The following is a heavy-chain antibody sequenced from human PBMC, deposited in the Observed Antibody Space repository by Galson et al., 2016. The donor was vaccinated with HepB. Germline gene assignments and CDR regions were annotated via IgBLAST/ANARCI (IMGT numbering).Heavy chain of an antibody. Sequence: SLRLSCAASGFMFSDHYMAWIRQAPGKGLEWISYISSNSMITYYADSVKGRFTISRDNAKDSLFLEMDSLRADDTAVYYCARGGAWEERFDFWGRGTLVTVSS. J-gene: IGHJ4*01. V-gene: IGHV3-11*01. CDR2: ISSNSMIT. CDR3: ARGGAWEERFDF. CDR1: GFMFSDHY. D-gene: IGHD1-26*01.